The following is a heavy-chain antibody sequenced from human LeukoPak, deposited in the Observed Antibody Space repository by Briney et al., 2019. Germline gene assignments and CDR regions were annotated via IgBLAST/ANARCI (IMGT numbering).Heavy chain of an antibody. CDR1: GGSFSGYY. J-gene: IGHJ6*03. CDR3: ARRVATFKGTAYYYYMDV. CDR2: INHSGST. Sequence: PSETLSLTCAVYGGSFSGYYWICIRQPPGKGLEWIGEINHSGSTNYNPSLKSRVTISVDTSKNQFSLKLSSVTAADTAVYYCARRVATFKGTAYYYYMDVWGKGTTVTISS. V-gene: IGHV4-34*01. D-gene: IGHD5-12*01.